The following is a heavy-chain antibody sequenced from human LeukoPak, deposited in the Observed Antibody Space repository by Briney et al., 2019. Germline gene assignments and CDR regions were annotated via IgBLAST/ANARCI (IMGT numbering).Heavy chain of an antibody. V-gene: IGHV4-59*12. D-gene: IGHD2-2*01. Sequence: SETLSLTCTVSGGSISSYYWSWIRQPPGKGLEWIGYIYYSGSTNYNPSLKSRVTISVDTSKNQFSLKLSSVTAADTAVYYCARGRNIVVVPAAEDPYYYGMDVWGQGTTVTVSS. CDR2: IYYSGST. J-gene: IGHJ6*02. CDR3: ARGRNIVVVPAAEDPYYYGMDV. CDR1: GGSISSYY.